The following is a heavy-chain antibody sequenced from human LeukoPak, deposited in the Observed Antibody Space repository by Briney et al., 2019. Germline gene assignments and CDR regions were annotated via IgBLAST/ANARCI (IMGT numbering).Heavy chain of an antibody. Sequence: SAPTLVNPTQTLTLTCTSSGFSLSTSGMCVIWILQPPGKALEWLARIDWDDDKYYSTSLKTRLTISKDTSKNQVVLTMTNMDPVDTATYYCARAVEVYYYYYMDVWGKGTTVTVSS. CDR3: ARAVEVYYYYYMDV. D-gene: IGHD2-21*01. CDR1: GFSLSTSGMC. J-gene: IGHJ6*03. V-gene: IGHV2-70*11. CDR2: IDWDDDK.